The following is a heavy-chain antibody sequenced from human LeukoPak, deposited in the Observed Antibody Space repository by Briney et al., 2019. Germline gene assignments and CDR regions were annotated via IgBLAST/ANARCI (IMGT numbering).Heavy chain of an antibody. CDR2: IYPGDSDT. Sequence: GESLKISCKGSGYSFTSYWIGWVRQMPGKGLKWMGIIYPGDSDTRYSPSFQGQVTISADKSISTAYLQWSSLKASDTAMYYCARAAGGDGYNYGWFDPWGQGTLVTVSS. D-gene: IGHD5-24*01. CDR3: ARAAGGDGYNYGWFDP. V-gene: IGHV5-51*01. CDR1: GYSFTSYW. J-gene: IGHJ5*02.